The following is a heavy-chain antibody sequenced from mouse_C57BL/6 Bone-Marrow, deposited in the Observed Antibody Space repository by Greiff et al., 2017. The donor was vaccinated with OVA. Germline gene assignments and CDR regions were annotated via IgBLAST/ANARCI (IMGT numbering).Heavy chain of an antibody. CDR1: GYAFTNYL. V-gene: IGHV1-54*01. Sequence: LVESGAELVRPGTSVKVSCKASGYAFTNYLIEWVKQRPGQGLEWIGVINPGSGGTNYNEKFKGKATLTADKSSSTAYMQLSSLTSEDSAVYFCARGVLGDYWGQGTTLTVSS. J-gene: IGHJ2*01. CDR2: INPGSGGT. D-gene: IGHD3-3*01. CDR3: ARGVLGDY.